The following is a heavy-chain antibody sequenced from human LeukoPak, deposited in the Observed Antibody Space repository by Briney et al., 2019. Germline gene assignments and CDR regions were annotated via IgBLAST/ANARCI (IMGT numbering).Heavy chain of an antibody. CDR1: GGSISSYY. CDR3: ARDLSAAGTNDAFDI. J-gene: IGHJ3*02. D-gene: IGHD6-13*01. CDR2: IYYSGST. Sequence: AETLSLTCTLSGGSISSYYWSWFRHPPGKVLEWIGYIYYSGSTNYNPSLKSRVTISVHTSKNQFSLKLSSVTAADTAVYYCARDLSAAGTNDAFDIWGQGTMVTVSS. V-gene: IGHV4-59*01.